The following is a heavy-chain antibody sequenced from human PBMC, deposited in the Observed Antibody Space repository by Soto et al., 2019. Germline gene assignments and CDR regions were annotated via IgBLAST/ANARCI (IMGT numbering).Heavy chain of an antibody. J-gene: IGHJ3*02. D-gene: IGHD5-12*01. CDR1: GFTVSSNY. V-gene: IGHV3-53*04. CDR2: IYSGGST. CDR3: ARQYSGYDFSAFDI. Sequence: EVQLVESGGGLVQPGGSLRLSCAASGFTVSSNYMSWVRQAPGKGLEWVSVIYSGGSTYYADSVKGRITISRHNSKNSLYLQMNSLRAEDTAVYYCARQYSGYDFSAFDIWGQGTMVTVSS.